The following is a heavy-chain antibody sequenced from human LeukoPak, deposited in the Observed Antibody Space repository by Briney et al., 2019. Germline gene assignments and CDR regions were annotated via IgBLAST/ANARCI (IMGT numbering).Heavy chain of an antibody. D-gene: IGHD2-2*01. V-gene: IGHV1-69*02. CDR1: GGTFSSYT. J-gene: IGHJ4*02. CDR3: ARLPDIVVVPAALGS. CDR2: IIPILGIA. Sequence: RSSVKVSCKASGGTFSSYTISWVRQAPGQGLEWMGRIIPILGIANYAQKFQGRVTITADKSTSTAHMELSSLRSEDTAVYYCARLPDIVVVPAALGSWGQGTLVTVSS.